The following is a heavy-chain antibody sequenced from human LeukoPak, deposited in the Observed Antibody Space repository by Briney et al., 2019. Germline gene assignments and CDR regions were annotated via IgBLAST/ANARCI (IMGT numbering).Heavy chain of an antibody. J-gene: IGHJ4*02. CDR1: GFTFSPYS. D-gene: IGHD6-19*01. Sequence: GGSLRLSCATSGFTFSPYSFNWVRQAPGKGLEWIAYINAHRTIYYADSVGGRFTISRDNAKNSAYLQLNSLRVEDTAMYYCARSVEGSFDYWGQGTLVTVSS. CDR2: INAHRTI. V-gene: IGHV3-48*01. CDR3: ARSVEGSFDY.